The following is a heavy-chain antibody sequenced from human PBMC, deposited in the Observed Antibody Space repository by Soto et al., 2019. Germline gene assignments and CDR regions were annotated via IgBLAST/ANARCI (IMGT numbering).Heavy chain of an antibody. CDR3: AKGNGDYVGVSPVWFDP. CDR2: ISGSGGST. D-gene: IGHD4-17*01. Sequence: PGGSLSLSCAASGFTFSSYAMSRVRQAPGKGLEWVSAISGSGGSTYYADSVKGRFTISRDNSKNTLYLQMKSLRAEDTAVYYCAKGNGDYVGVSPVWFDPWGHGTLATVSS. CDR1: GFTFSSYA. J-gene: IGHJ5*02. V-gene: IGHV3-23*01.